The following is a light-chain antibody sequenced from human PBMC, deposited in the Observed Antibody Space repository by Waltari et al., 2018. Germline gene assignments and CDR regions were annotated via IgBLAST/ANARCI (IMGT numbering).Light chain of an antibody. CDR1: QGVSSY. V-gene: IGKV3-11*01. CDR3: QQRISWPLT. Sequence: EVVLTQSPATLSLSPGERATLPCRASQGVSSYLAWYQQKPGQAPRLLIYDASNRATGIPARFSGSGSGTDFTLTISSLEPEDFAVYYCQQRISWPLTFGGGTKVEIK. J-gene: IGKJ4*01. CDR2: DAS.